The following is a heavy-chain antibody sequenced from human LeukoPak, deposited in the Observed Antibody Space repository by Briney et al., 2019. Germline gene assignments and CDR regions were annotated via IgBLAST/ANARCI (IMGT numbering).Heavy chain of an antibody. CDR3: ARIEGDNSLDY. CDR1: GGSISSGGYY. D-gene: IGHD3-16*01. CDR2: IYYSGST. Sequence: SETLSLTCTVSGGSISSGGYYWSWIRQHPGKGLEWIGYIYYSGSTYYNPSLKSRVIISVDTSRSQLSLKLSSVTAADTAVYYCARIEGDNSLDYWGQGTLVTVSS. J-gene: IGHJ4*02. V-gene: IGHV4-61*08.